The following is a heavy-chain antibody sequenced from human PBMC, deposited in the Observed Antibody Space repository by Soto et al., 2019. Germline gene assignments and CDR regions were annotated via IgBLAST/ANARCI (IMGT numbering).Heavy chain of an antibody. CDR2: ISSSSSTI. D-gene: IGHD3-9*01. Sequence: GGSLRLSCAASGFTFSSYSMNWVRQAPGKGLEWVSYISSSSSTIYYADSVKGRFTISRENAKNSLYLQMNSLRAEDTAVYYCARDKTGDILTGRTQRYDAFDIWGQGTMVTVSS. J-gene: IGHJ3*02. CDR3: ARDKTGDILTGRTQRYDAFDI. CDR1: GFTFSSYS. V-gene: IGHV3-48*01.